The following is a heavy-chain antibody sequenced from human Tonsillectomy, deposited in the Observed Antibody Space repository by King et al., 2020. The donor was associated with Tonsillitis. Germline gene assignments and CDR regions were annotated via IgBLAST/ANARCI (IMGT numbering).Heavy chain of an antibody. CDR3: ARHPIWWSDRRSVWFDP. J-gene: IGHJ5*02. CDR2: ILHSGST. D-gene: IGHD2-8*02. CDR1: GDSIRTDNHL. V-gene: IGHV4-39*07. Sequence: HLQLQESGPGLVKPSETLSLSCSVSGDSIRTDNHLWGWIRQPPGQGLEWIGSILHSGSTYYNPSLRSRVTISVDTSKNRFSLKVRSVTAADTAVYYCARHPIWWSDRRSVWFDPWGQGTLVTVSS.